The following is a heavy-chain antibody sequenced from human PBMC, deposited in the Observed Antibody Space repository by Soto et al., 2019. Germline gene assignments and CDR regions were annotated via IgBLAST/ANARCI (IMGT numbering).Heavy chain of an antibody. CDR2: IYYSGST. D-gene: IGHD4-17*01. Sequence: QVQLQESGPGLVKPSETLSLTCTVSGGSISSYYWSWIRQPPGKGLEWIGYIYYSGSTNYNPSLKSRVTISVDTSKNQFSLKLSSVTAADTAVYYCARGRPTLTLGYGDYGYYFDYWGQGTLVTVSS. CDR3: ARGRPTLTLGYGDYGYYFDY. J-gene: IGHJ4*02. V-gene: IGHV4-59*01. CDR1: GGSISSYY.